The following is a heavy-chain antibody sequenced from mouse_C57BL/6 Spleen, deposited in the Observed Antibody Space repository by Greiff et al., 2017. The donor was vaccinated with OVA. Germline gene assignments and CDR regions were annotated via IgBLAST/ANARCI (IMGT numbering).Heavy chain of an antibody. Sequence: QVQLQQSGAELVKPGASVKISCKASGYAFSSYWMNWVKQRPGKGLEWIGQIYPGDGDTNYNGKFKGKATLTADKSSSTAYMQLSSLTSEDSAVYFCARSQLSDAMDYWGQGTSVTVSS. CDR1: GYAFSSYW. CDR2: IYPGDGDT. D-gene: IGHD4-1*02. J-gene: IGHJ4*01. CDR3: ARSQLSDAMDY. V-gene: IGHV1-80*01.